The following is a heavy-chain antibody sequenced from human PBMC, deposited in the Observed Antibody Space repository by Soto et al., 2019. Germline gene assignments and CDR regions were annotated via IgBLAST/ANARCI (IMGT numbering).Heavy chain of an antibody. D-gene: IGHD7-27*01. CDR1: GFLFRNYE. V-gene: IGHV3-48*03. CDR2: ISTSGSHI. CDR3: ASQPHWARPFES. J-gene: IGHJ4*02. Sequence: EVRLVESGGGLVKHGGSLRLSCVGSGFLFRNYEMNWVRQAPGKGLEWLSHISTSGSHISDADSVKGRFTISRDNTKHTLYLQMNSLRAEDTAVYYCASQPHWARPFESWCQGTLVNVSS.